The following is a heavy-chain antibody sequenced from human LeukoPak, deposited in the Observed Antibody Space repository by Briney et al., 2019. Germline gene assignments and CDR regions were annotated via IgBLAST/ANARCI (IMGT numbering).Heavy chain of an antibody. CDR2: MWFDGSQK. Sequence: GGSLRLSCAASGFTFSNYGLHWVRQAPGKGLEWLAVMWFDGSQKYYADSVKGRFTISRDNSKSMLYLQMNSLRAEDTAVYYCARDITGDPPPYYFDYWGQGSLVTASS. D-gene: IGHD7-27*01. J-gene: IGHJ4*02. V-gene: IGHV3-33*01. CDR3: ARDITGDPPPYYFDY. CDR1: GFTFSNYG.